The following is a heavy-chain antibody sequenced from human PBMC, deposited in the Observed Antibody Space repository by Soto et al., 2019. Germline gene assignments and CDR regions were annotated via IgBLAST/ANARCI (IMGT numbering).Heavy chain of an antibody. CDR1: GYNFSSHD. CDR2: INAGNGNT. Sequence: QVHLVQAGAEVRKPGASVQVSCKASGYNFSSHDIHWVRQAPGQGLEWMGWINAGNGNTRYSQKFQDRITITRDASASTAYMELSSLRSEDTAIYYCARDSFYCGGRYCYHYSFYMDGWGKGTTVTVSS. CDR3: ARDSFYCGGRYCYHYSFYMDG. J-gene: IGHJ6*03. D-gene: IGHD2-21*01. V-gene: IGHV1-3*01.